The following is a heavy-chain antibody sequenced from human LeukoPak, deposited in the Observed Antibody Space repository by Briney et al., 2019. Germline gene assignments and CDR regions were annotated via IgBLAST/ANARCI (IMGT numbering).Heavy chain of an antibody. CDR3: AKDLGAARRLYFQH. Sequence: PGGSLRLSCAASGFTFSSYGMHWVRQAPGKGLEWVAFIRYDGSNKYYADSVKGRFTISRDNSKNTLYLQMNSLRAEDTAVYYCAKDLGAARRLYFQHWGQGTLVTVSS. CDR1: GFTFSSYG. CDR2: IRYDGSNK. V-gene: IGHV3-30*02. D-gene: IGHD6-6*01. J-gene: IGHJ1*01.